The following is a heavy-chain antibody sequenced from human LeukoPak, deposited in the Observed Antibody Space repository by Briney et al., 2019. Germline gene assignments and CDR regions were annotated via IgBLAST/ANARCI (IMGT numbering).Heavy chain of an antibody. CDR3: ARVVYSHGYCDRVTCPNWFDP. V-gene: IGHV1-2*04. CDR2: INPKTGDT. D-gene: IGHD2-2*03. Sequence: ASVKVSCKTSGYIFTDYYIHWIRQAPGQGLEWMGWINPKTGDTNSAQKFQRWVTMTRDTAISTAYMELNRLALDDTAVYYCARVVYSHGYCDRVTCPNWFDPWGQGTLVTVSS. J-gene: IGHJ5*02. CDR1: GYIFTDYY.